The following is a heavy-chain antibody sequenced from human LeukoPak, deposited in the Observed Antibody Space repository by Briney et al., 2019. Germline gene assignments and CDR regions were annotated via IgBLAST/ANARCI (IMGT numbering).Heavy chain of an antibody. CDR3: ARYSPQQLTDY. CDR1: GFAFSGYA. D-gene: IGHD6-13*01. CDR2: VSGNGAIT. Sequence: GGSLRLSCVASGFAFSGYAMTWVRQAPGKGLEWVSAVSGNGAITHYADSVKGRFTISRDNAKNSLYLQMNSLRAEDTAVYYCARYSPQQLTDYWGQGTLVTVSS. V-gene: IGHV3-23*01. J-gene: IGHJ4*02.